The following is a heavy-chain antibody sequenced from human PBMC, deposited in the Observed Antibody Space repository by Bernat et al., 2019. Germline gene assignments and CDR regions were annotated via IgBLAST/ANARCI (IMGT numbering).Heavy chain of an antibody. D-gene: IGHD6-19*01. V-gene: IGHV1-18*01. CDR2: ISAYNGTT. Sequence: QVQLVQSGAEVKKPGASVKVSCKASGYTFTSYGISWVRQAPGQGLEWMGWISAYNGTTNFAHKHQGRVTMTTDTSTSTAYMELSSLRSDDTAVYYCARDNREGAVAGTTDYWGQGTLVTVSS. CDR3: ARDNREGAVAGTTDY. CDR1: GYTFTSYG. J-gene: IGHJ4*02.